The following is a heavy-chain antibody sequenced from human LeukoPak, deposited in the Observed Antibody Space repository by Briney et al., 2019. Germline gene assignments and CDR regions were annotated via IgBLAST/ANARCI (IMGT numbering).Heavy chain of an antibody. Sequence: PSETLSLTCAVSGYSISSGYYWGWIRQPPGKGLEWIGSIYHSGSTYYNPSLKSRVTISVDTSKNQFSLKLSSVTAADTAVYYCARPNNWNPEGFDPWGQGTLVTVSS. J-gene: IGHJ5*02. D-gene: IGHD1-20*01. CDR3: ARPNNWNPEGFDP. V-gene: IGHV4-38-2*01. CDR1: GYSISSGYY. CDR2: IYHSGST.